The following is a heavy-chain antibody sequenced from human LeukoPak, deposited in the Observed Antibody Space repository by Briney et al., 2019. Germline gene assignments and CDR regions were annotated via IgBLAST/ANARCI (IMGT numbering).Heavy chain of an antibody. CDR1: GFTFSSYG. V-gene: IGHV3-33*01. CDR2: IWYDGSNK. J-gene: IGHJ3*02. Sequence: GGSLRLSCAASGFTFSSYGMHWVRQAPGKGLEWVAVIWYDGSNKYYADSAKGRFTVSRDNSKNTVYLQMNSPRAEDTAVYYCARDPGDYVGNDAFDIWGQGTMVTVSS. D-gene: IGHD4-17*01. CDR3: ARDPGDYVGNDAFDI.